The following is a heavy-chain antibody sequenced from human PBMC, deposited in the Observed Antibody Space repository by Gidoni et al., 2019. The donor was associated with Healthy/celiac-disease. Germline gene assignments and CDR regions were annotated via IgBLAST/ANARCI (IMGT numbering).Heavy chain of an antibody. V-gene: IGHV3-30*18. CDR3: AKDPYVLMVYARYFGFYGMDV. Sequence: QVQLVASGGGVVQPGRSLILPCAASGFPFSSYGMHWFRQAPGKGVEWVAVISYDGSNKYYADSVKGRCTISRDNSKNTLYLQMNSLRAEETAVYYCAKDPYVLMVYARYFGFYGMDVWGQGTTVTVSS. CDR2: ISYDGSNK. J-gene: IGHJ6*02. D-gene: IGHD2-8*01. CDR1: GFPFSSYG.